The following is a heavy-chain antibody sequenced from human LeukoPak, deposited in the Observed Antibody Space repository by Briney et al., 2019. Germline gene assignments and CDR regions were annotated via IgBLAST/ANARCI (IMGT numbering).Heavy chain of an antibody. CDR1: GLTFSNHG. V-gene: IGHV3-30*18. CDR2: ITSDGNNK. J-gene: IGHJ4*02. Sequence: GGSLRLSCAASGLTFSNHGMHWVRQAPGKGLEWVAMITSDGNNKYYADSVKDRFTISRGDSKNTLYLQMNSLRDEDTAVYYCAKDKIFRYLDYWGQGALVTVTS. D-gene: IGHD2/OR15-2a*01. CDR3: AKDKIFRYLDY.